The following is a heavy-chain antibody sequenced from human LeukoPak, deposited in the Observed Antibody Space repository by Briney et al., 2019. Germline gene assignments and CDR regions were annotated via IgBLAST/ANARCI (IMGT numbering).Heavy chain of an antibody. CDR3: VPEEKYSSGWYYFDY. J-gene: IGHJ4*02. CDR1: GFTFSGYA. CDR2: ISYDGSNK. Sequence: PGRSLRLSCAASGFTFSGYAMHWVRQAPGMGLEWVAFISYDGSNKNYADSVKGRFTISRDNSKSTLYLQMNSLRAEDTAVYYCVPEEKYSSGWYYFDYWGQGTLVTVSS. V-gene: IGHV3-30-3*01. D-gene: IGHD6-19*01.